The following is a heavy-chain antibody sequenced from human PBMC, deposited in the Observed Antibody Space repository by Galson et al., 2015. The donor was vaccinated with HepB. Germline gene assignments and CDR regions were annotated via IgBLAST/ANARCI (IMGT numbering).Heavy chain of an antibody. J-gene: IGHJ5*02. CDR3: AREGEWGVVTWGLYWFDP. CDR1: GFTFSSYW. D-gene: IGHD4-23*01. V-gene: IGHV3-7*01. Sequence: SLRLSCAASGFTFSSYWMSWVRQAPGKGLEWVANIKQDGSEKYYVDSVKGRFTISRDNAKNSLYLQMNSLRAEDTAVYYCAREGEWGVVTWGLYWFDPWGQGTLVTVSS. CDR2: IKQDGSEK.